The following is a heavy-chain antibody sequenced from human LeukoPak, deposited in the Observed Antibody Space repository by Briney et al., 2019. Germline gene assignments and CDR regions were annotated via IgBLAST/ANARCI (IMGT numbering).Heavy chain of an antibody. D-gene: IGHD3-22*01. V-gene: IGHV5-10-1*01. CDR2: IDASDSYT. CDR1: GYSFTNYR. J-gene: IGHJ4*02. Sequence: GESLKISCKGSGYSFTNYRISWVRHLPGRGLEWMGWIDASDSYTNYSPSFQGHVTISADKSSSTAYLQWSSLKASDTAMYYCARLPKSNYDSSGYSDYSGQGTLVTVSS. CDR3: ARLPKSNYDSSGYSDY.